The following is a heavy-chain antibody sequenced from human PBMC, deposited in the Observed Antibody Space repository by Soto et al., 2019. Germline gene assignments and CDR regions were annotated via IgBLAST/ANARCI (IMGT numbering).Heavy chain of an antibody. Sequence: SETLSLTCAVSGGSISSGGYSWSWIRQPPGKGLEWIGYIYHSGSTYYNPSLKSRVTISVDRSKNQFSLKLSSVTAADTAVYYCASTFWSDNRGFDPWGQGTLVTVSS. CDR2: IYHSGST. CDR1: GGSISSGGYS. CDR3: ASTFWSDNRGFDP. V-gene: IGHV4-30-2*01. D-gene: IGHD3-3*01. J-gene: IGHJ5*02.